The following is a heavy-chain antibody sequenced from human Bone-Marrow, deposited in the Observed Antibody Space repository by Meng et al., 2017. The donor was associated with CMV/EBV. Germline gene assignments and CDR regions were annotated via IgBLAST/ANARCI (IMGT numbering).Heavy chain of an antibody. CDR2: INHSGST. Sequence: QGQLQRVGAGLVKLSETLSPTGVVYGGSFSGYYWSGTRQPPGKGLEWIGEINHSGSTNYNPSLKSRVTISVDTSKNQFSLKLSSVTAADTAVYYCARGGGPFDYWGQGTLVTVSS. D-gene: IGHD3-16*01. J-gene: IGHJ4*02. V-gene: IGHV4-34*01. CDR1: GGSFSGYY. CDR3: ARGGGPFDY.